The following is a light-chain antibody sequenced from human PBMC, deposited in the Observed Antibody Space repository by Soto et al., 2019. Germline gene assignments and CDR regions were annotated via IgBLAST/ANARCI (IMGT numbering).Light chain of an antibody. J-gene: IGKJ2*01. CDR2: GAS. V-gene: IGKV1-39*01. CDR1: LSISTE. CDR3: QQSYTTPRT. Sequence: DIQMTQSPSSLSASVGDRVTITCRASLSISTELNWYQQKTGKAPKVLIFGASSLQSGVPSRFSGSGSGTDFTLTISNLQPEDFATYYCQQSYTTPRTFGQGTKLEIK.